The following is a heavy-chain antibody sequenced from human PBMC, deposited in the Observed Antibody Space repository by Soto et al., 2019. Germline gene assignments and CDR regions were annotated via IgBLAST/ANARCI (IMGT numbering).Heavy chain of an antibody. Sequence: GWSLRLSCASSVFTFISYEMNWVRQAPGKGLEWVSYISSSGSTIYYADSVKGRFTISRDNAKNSLYLQMNSLRAEDTAVYYCARGAHTYYDFWSGYPGYGMDVWGQGTTVTVSS. J-gene: IGHJ6*02. V-gene: IGHV3-48*03. D-gene: IGHD3-3*01. CDR3: ARGAHTYYDFWSGYPGYGMDV. CDR2: ISSSGSTI. CDR1: VFTFISYE.